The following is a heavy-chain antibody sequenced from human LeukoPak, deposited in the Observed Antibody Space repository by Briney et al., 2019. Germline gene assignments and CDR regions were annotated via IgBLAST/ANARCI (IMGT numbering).Heavy chain of an antibody. CDR1: GFTFSSYA. D-gene: IGHD2-15*01. J-gene: IGHJ4*02. CDR3: AKQDIVVVVAALDY. CDR2: ITSSGGST. V-gene: IGHV3-23*01. Sequence: PGGSLRLSCAGSGFTFSSYAMSWVRQAPGKGLEWVSAITSSGGSTYYADSVKGRFTIPRDNSKNTLYLQMNSLRAEDTAVYYCAKQDIVVVVAALDYWGQGTLVTVSS.